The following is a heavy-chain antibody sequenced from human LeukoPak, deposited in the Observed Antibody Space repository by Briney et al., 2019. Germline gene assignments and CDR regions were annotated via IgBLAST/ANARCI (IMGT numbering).Heavy chain of an antibody. CDR1: GYTFTSHG. D-gene: IGHD2-2*01. CDR3: ARYCSSTSCYPRYGMDV. J-gene: IGHJ6*02. CDR2: ISAYNGNT. Sequence: ASVKVSCKASGYTFTSHGISWVRQAPGQGLEWMGWISAYNGNTNYAQKLQGRVTMTTDTSTSTAYMELRSLRSDDTAVYYCARYCSSTSCYPRYGMDVWGQGTTVTVSS. V-gene: IGHV1-18*01.